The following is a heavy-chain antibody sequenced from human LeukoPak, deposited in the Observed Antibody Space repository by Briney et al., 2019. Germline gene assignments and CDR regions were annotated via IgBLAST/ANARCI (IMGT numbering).Heavy chain of an antibody. J-gene: IGHJ4*02. CDR3: ARARATTIFDY. CDR1: GFTFSSYS. Sequence: GGSLRLSCAASGFTFSSYSMNWVRQAPGKGLEWVSSISSSSSYIYYADSVKGRFTISRDNAKNSLYLQMNSLRAEDTAVYYCARARATTIFDYWGQGPLVTVSS. D-gene: IGHD1-26*01. V-gene: IGHV3-21*01. CDR2: ISSSSSYI.